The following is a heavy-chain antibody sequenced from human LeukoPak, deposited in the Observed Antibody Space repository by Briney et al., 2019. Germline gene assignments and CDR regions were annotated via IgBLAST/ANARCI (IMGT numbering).Heavy chain of an antibody. D-gene: IGHD4-11*01. CDR1: GDSISSSY. Sequence: SETLSLTCTVSGDSISSSYWSWIRQPPGKGLEWIGYIHYSGRTNCNPSLKSRVAVSVDTSKNQFSLKLSSVTAADTAVYFCARHTTGNGMDVWGQGTTVTVSS. J-gene: IGHJ6*02. CDR3: ARHTTGNGMDV. CDR2: IHYSGRT. V-gene: IGHV4-59*08.